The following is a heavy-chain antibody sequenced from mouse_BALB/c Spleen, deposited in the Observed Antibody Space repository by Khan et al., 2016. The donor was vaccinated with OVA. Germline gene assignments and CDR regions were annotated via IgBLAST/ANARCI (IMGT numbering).Heavy chain of an antibody. D-gene: IGHD2-14*01. J-gene: IGHJ4*01. CDR2: IWSGGST. CDR1: GFSLTSYG. CDR3: ARIFIGTTDYAMDY. V-gene: IGHV2-2*02. Sequence: VQLQESGPGLVQPSQSLSITCTVSGFSLTSYGVHWVRQSPGKGLEWLGVIWSGGSTDYNAAFISRLSISKDNSKSQVFFKMNSLQANDTAIYSGARIFIGTTDYAMDYWGQGTSVTVSS.